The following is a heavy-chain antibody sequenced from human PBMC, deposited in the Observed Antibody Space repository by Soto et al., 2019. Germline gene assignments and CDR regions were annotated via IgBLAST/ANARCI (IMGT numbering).Heavy chain of an antibody. CDR2: IWYDGSNK. CDR1: GFTFSSYG. Sequence: GGSLRLSCAASGFTFSSYGMHWVRQAPGKGLEWVAVIWYDGSNKYYADSVKGRFTISRDNSKNTLYLQMNSLRAEDTAVYYCARGGFIVPAAGMGCCMDVWGKGTTVTVSS. J-gene: IGHJ6*03. CDR3: ARGGFIVPAAGMGCCMDV. V-gene: IGHV3-33*01. D-gene: IGHD2-2*01.